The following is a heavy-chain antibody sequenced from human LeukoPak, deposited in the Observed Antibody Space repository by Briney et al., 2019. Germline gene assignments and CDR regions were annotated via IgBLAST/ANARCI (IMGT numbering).Heavy chain of an antibody. D-gene: IGHD3-16*02. Sequence: GGSLRLSCAASGFSFSSYSMNWVRQAPGKGLEWVSYISKTISTKYYANSVKGRFTISRDNAKNSLYLQMNSLRDEDTAVYYCARDGLHLGELSLRFWGQGTLVTVSS. CDR3: ARDGLHLGELSLRF. CDR1: GFSFSSYS. CDR2: ISKTISTK. J-gene: IGHJ4*02. V-gene: IGHV3-48*02.